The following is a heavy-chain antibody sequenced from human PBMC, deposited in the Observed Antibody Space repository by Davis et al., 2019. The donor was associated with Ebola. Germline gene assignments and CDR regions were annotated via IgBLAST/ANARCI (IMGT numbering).Heavy chain of an antibody. CDR1: GYTFTRYG. Sequence: ASVKVSCKASGYTFTRYGISWMRQAPGQGLQWVGWISGYNGNTKYGQKFQGRVAVTTDRSTNTVYMELRSLRSDDTAIYYCARDGLVPDAIRGGFDPWGQGMLVTVSS. V-gene: IGHV1-18*01. J-gene: IGHJ5*02. CDR3: ARDGLVPDAIRGGFDP. CDR2: ISGYNGNT. D-gene: IGHD2-2*02.